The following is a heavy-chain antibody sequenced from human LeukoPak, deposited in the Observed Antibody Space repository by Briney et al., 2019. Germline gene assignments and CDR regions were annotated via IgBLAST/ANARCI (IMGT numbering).Heavy chain of an antibody. CDR2: INHSGST. V-gene: IGHV4-34*01. D-gene: IGHD3-22*01. CDR3: ARVRPYYYDSKRSVFDY. CDR1: GGSFSGYY. J-gene: IGHJ4*02. Sequence: SETLSLTCAVYGGSFSGYYWSWIRQPPGKGLERIGEINHSGSTNYNPSLKSRVTISVDTSKNQFSLKLSSVTAADTAVYYCARVRPYYYDSKRSVFDYWGQGTLVTVSS.